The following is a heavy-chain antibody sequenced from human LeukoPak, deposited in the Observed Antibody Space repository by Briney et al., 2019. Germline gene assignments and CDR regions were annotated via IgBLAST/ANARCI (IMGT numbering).Heavy chain of an antibody. CDR3: AKAQYSGSSNFDY. CDR2: ISGSGGST. V-gene: IGHV3-23*01. Sequence: PGGSLRLSYAASGFTFSSYAMSWVRQAPGKGLEWVSAISGSGGSTYYADSVKGRFTISRDNSKNTLYLQMNSLRAEDTAVYYCAKAQYSGSSNFDYWGQGTLVTVSS. J-gene: IGHJ4*02. D-gene: IGHD1-26*01. CDR1: GFTFSSYA.